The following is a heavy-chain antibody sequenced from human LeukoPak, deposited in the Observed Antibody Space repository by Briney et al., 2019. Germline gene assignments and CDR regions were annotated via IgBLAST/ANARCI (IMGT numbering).Heavy chain of an antibody. CDR3: ATHYYYDSSGIDY. J-gene: IGHJ4*02. CDR2: IYYSGST. V-gene: IGHV4-30-4*01. D-gene: IGHD3-22*01. Sequence: ETSETLSLTCTVSGGSISSGDYYWSWIRQPPGKGLEWIGYIYYSGSTYYNPSLKSRVTISVDTSKNQFSLKLSSVTAADTAVYYCATHYYYDSSGIDYWGQGTLVTVSS. CDR1: GGSISSGDYY.